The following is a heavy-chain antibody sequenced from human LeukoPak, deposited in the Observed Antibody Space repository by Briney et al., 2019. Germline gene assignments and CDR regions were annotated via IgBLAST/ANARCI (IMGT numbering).Heavy chain of an antibody. Sequence: GGSLRLSCAASGFTVSSTYMSWGRQAPGKGLEWVSLIYTGGNTYYADSVKGRFTLSRDNSKNTVYLQMNSLRVEDTAIYYCATISDLLFYFDSWGQGTLVTVSS. V-gene: IGHV3-66*01. CDR1: GFTVSSTY. CDR2: IYTGGNT. CDR3: ATISDLLFYFDS. J-gene: IGHJ4*02.